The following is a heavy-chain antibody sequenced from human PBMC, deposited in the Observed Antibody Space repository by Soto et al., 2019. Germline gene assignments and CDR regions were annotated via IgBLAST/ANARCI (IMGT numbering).Heavy chain of an antibody. V-gene: IGHV3-30*18. CDR3: AKGAYRGSYLDY. CDR2: ISYDGSNK. CDR1: GFTFSSYG. Sequence: QVQLVESGGGVVQPGRSLRLSCAASGFTFSSYGMHWVRQAPGKGLEWVAVISYDGSNKDYADSVKGRFTISRDNSKNTLYLQMNSLRAEGTAVYYCAKGAYRGSYLDYWGQGTLVTVSS. J-gene: IGHJ4*02. D-gene: IGHD1-26*01.